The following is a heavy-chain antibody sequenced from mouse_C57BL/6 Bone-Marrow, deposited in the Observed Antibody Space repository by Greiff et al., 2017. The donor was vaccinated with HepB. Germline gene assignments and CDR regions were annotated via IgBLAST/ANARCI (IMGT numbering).Heavy chain of an antibody. Sequence: QVQLQQPGAELVRPGTSVKLSCKASGYTFNSYWMHWVKQRPGQGLEWIGVIDPSDSYTNYNQKFKGKATLTVDTSSSTAYMQLSSLTSEDSAVYYCANHGAMDYWGQGTSVTVSS. CDR3: ANHGAMDY. J-gene: IGHJ4*01. CDR2: IDPSDSYT. CDR1: GYTFNSYW. V-gene: IGHV1-59*01.